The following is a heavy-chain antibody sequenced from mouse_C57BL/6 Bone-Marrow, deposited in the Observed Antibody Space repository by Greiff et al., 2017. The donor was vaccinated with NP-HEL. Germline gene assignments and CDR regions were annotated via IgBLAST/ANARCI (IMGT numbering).Heavy chain of an antibody. CDR1: GYTFTSYW. D-gene: IGHD2-4*01. CDR2: IYPGSGST. CDR3: AIYDDYLYYAMDY. Sequence: VKLQQPGAELVKPGASVKMSCKASGYTFTSYWITWVKQRPGQGLEWIGDIYPGSGSTNYNEKFKSKATLTVDTSSSTAYMQLSSLTSEDSAVYYCAIYDDYLYYAMDYWGQGTSVTVSS. J-gene: IGHJ4*01. V-gene: IGHV1-55*01.